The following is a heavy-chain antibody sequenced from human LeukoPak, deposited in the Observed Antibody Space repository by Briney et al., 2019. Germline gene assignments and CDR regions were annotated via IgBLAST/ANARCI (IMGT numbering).Heavy chain of an antibody. V-gene: IGHV4-31*03. J-gene: IGHJ6*02. D-gene: IGHD3-9*01. CDR3: ARPYYDILTGPLPGMDV. Sequence: SQTLSLTCTVSGGSISSGGYYWSWIRQHPGKGLEWIGYIYYSGSTYYNPFLKSRVTISVDTSKNQFSLKLSSVTAADTAVYYCARPYYDILTGPLPGMDVWGQGTTVTVSS. CDR1: GGSISSGGYY. CDR2: IYYSGST.